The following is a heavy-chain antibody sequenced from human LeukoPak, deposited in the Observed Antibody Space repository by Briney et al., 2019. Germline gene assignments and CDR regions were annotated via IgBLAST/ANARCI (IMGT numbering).Heavy chain of an antibody. Sequence: SVKVSCKASGGTFSSYAISWVRQAPEQGLEWRGGIIPIFGTANYAQKFQGRVTITTDESTSTAYMELSSLRSEDTAVYYCATSLWSATYYYYYMDVWGKGTTVTVSS. J-gene: IGHJ6*03. CDR2: IIPIFGTA. V-gene: IGHV1-69*05. CDR1: GGTFSSYA. D-gene: IGHD3-3*01. CDR3: ATSLWSATYYYYYMDV.